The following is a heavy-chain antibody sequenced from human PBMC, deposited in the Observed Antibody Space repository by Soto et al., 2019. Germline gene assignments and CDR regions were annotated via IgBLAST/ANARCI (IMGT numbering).Heavy chain of an antibody. Sequence: GGSLRLSCAAPGFTFSSYAMSWVRQAPGKGLEWVSAISGSGGSTYYADSVKGRFTISRDNSKNTLYLQMNSLRAEDTAVYYCAKPYSGYESYYYYGMDVWGQGTTVTVSS. CDR2: ISGSGGST. V-gene: IGHV3-23*01. J-gene: IGHJ6*02. D-gene: IGHD5-12*01. CDR3: AKPYSGYESYYYYGMDV. CDR1: GFTFSSYA.